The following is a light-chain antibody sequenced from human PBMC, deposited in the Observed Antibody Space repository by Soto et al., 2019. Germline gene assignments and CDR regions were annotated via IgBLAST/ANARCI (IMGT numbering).Light chain of an antibody. CDR3: QQYNNWPPA. CDR1: QSVSSN. V-gene: IGKV3-15*01. Sequence: ETVMTQSPATLSVSPGERGTLSCRASQSVSSNLAWYQQKPGQAPRLLIYGASTRATGIPARFSGSGSGTEFTLTISSLQSEDFAVYHCQQYNNWPPAFGQGTKVEIK. CDR2: GAS. J-gene: IGKJ1*01.